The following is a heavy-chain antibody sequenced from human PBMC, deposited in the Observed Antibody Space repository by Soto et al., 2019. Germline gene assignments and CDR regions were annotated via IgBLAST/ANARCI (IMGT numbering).Heavy chain of an antibody. V-gene: IGHV4-59*11. D-gene: IGHD2-2*01. CDR1: GASIKSHF. CDR2: MYFNGDS. CDR3: ARYCSRPSCQYTESRGWVDP. Sequence: PSETLSLTCTVTGASIKSHFWSWLRQAPGRGLEWIGYMYFNGDSKYNASLKSRVTISTDTSKNQFSLNLNSVTTADTAVYYCARYCSRPSCQYTESRGWVDPWGQGTRVTVSS. J-gene: IGHJ5*02.